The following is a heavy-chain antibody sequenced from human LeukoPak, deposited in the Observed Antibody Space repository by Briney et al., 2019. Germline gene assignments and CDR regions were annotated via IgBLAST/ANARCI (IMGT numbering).Heavy chain of an antibody. CDR3: ARVDSGYDSGYYYYYMDV. CDR2: ISSSGSTI. CDR1: GLTFSDYY. D-gene: IGHD5-12*01. J-gene: IGHJ6*03. V-gene: IGHV3-11*01. Sequence: GGSLRLSCAASGLTFSDYYMSWIRQAPGKGLEWVSYISSSGSTIYYADSVKGRFTISRDNAKNSLYLQMNSLRAEDTAVYYCARVDSGYDSGYYYYYMDVWGKGTTVTVSS.